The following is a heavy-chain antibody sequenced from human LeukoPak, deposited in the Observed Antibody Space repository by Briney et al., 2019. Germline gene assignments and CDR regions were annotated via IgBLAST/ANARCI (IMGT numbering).Heavy chain of an antibody. CDR1: GFIFSNYG. J-gene: IGHJ4*02. V-gene: IGHV3-30*02. Sequence: GGSLRLSCAASGFIFSNYGMHWVSQAPGKGLEWVAFVHYDGPEKYYGDSVKGRFTISRDNSKNTVYLQMNSLRAEDTAVYYCAKDVVGRQWVENYWGQGTLVTVSS. CDR3: AKDVVGRQWVENY. CDR2: VHYDGPEK. D-gene: IGHD6-19*01.